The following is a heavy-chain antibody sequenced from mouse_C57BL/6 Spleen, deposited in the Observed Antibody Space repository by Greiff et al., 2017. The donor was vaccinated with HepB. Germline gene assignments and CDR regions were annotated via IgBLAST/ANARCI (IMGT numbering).Heavy chain of an antibody. Sequence: LVESGPELVKPGASVKLSCKASGYTFTSYDINWVKQRPGQGLEWIGWIYPRDGSTKYNEKFKGKATLTVDTSSSTAYMELHSLTSEDSAVYFCAREDYGSSYWFAYWGQGTLVTVSA. CDR2: IYPRDGST. J-gene: IGHJ3*01. V-gene: IGHV1-85*01. D-gene: IGHD1-1*01. CDR1: GYTFTSYD. CDR3: AREDYGSSYWFAY.